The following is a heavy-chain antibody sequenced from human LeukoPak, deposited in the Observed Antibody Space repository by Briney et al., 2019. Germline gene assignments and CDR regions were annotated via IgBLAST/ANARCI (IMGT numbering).Heavy chain of an antibody. CDR1: GFTFSNYA. CDR3: AKNTRTYDILGVDV. J-gene: IGHJ6*02. D-gene: IGHD3-9*01. V-gene: IGHV3-23*01. Sequence: GGSLRLSCAASGFTFSNYAMTWVRQAPGKGLEWDSAISGGGGGTYFADSVKGRFTISRDNSKNTLYLQMNSLRAEDTAVYYCAKNTRTYDILGVDVWGQGTTVTVSS. CDR2: ISGGGGGT.